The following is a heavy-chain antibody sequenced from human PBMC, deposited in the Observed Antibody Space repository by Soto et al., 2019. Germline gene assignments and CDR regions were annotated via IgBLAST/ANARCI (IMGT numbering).Heavy chain of an antibody. V-gene: IGHV4-4*02. CDR2: IYHSGST. Sequence: SETLSLTCAVSGGSISSSNWWSWVRQPPGKGLEWIGEIYHSGSTNYNPSLKSRVTISVDKSKNQFSLKLSSVTAADTAVYYCAREGSVVTAPDTWFATWGPGPLVTGSS. CDR3: AREGSVVTAPDTWFAT. CDR1: GGSISSSNW. J-gene: IGHJ5*01. D-gene: IGHD2-21*02.